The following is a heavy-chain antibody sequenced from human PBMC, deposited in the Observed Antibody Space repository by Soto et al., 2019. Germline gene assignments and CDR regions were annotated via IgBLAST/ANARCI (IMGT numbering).Heavy chain of an antibody. CDR3: ARTYYDFWSGYAGTGFDY. D-gene: IGHD3-3*01. V-gene: IGHV5-51*01. Sequence: QFLKIPCHASGYSFTSYWFGWVRPMRGNGLGWMAFTYLGDSDTRYSPSFQGQVTISADKSISTAYLQWSSLKASDTAMYYCARTYYDFWSGYAGTGFDYWGQGTL. CDR2: TYLGDSDT. J-gene: IGHJ4*02. CDR1: GYSFTSYW.